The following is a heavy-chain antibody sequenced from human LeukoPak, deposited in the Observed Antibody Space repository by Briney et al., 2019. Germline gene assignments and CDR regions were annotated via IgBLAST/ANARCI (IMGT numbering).Heavy chain of an antibody. D-gene: IGHD1-26*01. CDR1: GFTFDDYA. J-gene: IGHJ4*02. CDR3: ARPSFVTGSYYPL. CDR2: ISWNSGSI. V-gene: IGHV3-9*01. Sequence: GGSLRLSCAASGFTFDDYAMHWVRQAPGKGLEWVSGISWNSGSIGYVDSVRGRFTISRDNAKNSLYLQMNTLRAEDTAVYYCARPSFVTGSYYPLWGQGTLVAVSS.